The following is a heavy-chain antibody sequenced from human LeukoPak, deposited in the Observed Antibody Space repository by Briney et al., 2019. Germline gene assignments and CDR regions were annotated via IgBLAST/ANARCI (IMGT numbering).Heavy chain of an antibody. CDR3: ARNLHPSFDY. CDR2: TNYRSKWII. J-gene: IGHJ4*02. V-gene: IGHV6-1*01. CDR1: GDSVSSNSAA. Sequence: SQTLSLTCAISGDSVSSNSAAWNWIRQSPSRGLEWLGRTNYRSKWIIDYAVSVESRITINPDTSKNQFSLQLNSVTPEDTAVYYCARNLHPSFDYWGQGTLVTVSS.